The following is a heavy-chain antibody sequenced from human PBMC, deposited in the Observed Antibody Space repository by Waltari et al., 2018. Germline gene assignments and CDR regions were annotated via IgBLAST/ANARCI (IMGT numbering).Heavy chain of an antibody. CDR3: ARGHNVLRFLEWLNGAFDI. CDR2: IIPIFGTA. Sequence: QVQLVQSGAEVKKPGSSVKVSCKASGGTFSSYAISWVRQAPGQGLEWMGGIIPIFGTANYAQKFQGRVTITADKSTSTAYMELSSLRSEDTAVYYCARGHNVLRFLEWLNGAFDICGQGTMVTVSS. V-gene: IGHV1-69*14. D-gene: IGHD3-3*01. CDR1: GGTFSSYA. J-gene: IGHJ3*02.